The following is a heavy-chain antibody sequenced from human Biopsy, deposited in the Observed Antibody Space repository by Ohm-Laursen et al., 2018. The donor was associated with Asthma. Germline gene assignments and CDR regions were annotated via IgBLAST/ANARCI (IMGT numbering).Heavy chain of an antibody. Sequence: ASVKVSCKSLGGTFNTYVIGWVRQAPGQGLGWMGGINSVFGTTTYPQKFQDRVTITADDSTSTVYMELSSLGSGDTAVYYCARKAGSCISRTCYSLDFWGQGTLVTVSS. CDR1: GGTFNTYV. D-gene: IGHD2-2*01. V-gene: IGHV1-69*13. CDR2: INSVFGTT. CDR3: ARKAGSCISRTCYSLDF. J-gene: IGHJ4*02.